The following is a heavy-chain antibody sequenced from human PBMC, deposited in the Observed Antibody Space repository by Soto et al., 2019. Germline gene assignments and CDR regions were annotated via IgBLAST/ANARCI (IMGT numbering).Heavy chain of an antibody. CDR1: GGSFRGYY. V-gene: IGHV4-34*01. Sequence: PSETLSLTCAVYGGSFRGYYWSWIRQPPGKGLEWIGEINHSGSTNYNPSLKSRVTITRDTSASTAYMELSSLRSEDTAVYHCARGSGYYYWDDYWGQGTLVTVSS. D-gene: IGHD3-22*01. J-gene: IGHJ4*02. CDR3: ARGSGYYYWDDY. CDR2: INHSGST.